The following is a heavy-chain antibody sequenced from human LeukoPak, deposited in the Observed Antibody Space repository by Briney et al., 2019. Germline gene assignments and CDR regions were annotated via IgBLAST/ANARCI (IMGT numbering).Heavy chain of an antibody. Sequence: ASVKVSCKASGYTFTGYYMHWVRQAPGQGLEWMGWINPNSGGTNYAQKFQGRVTMTRDTSISTAYMELSRLRSDDTAVYYCARDPGFLEWQHDAFDIWGQGTMVTVSS. CDR1: GYTFTGYY. J-gene: IGHJ3*02. CDR2: INPNSGGT. V-gene: IGHV1-2*02. CDR3: ARDPGFLEWQHDAFDI. D-gene: IGHD3-3*01.